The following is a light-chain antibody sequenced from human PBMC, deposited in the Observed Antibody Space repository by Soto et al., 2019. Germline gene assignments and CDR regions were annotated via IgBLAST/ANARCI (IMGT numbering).Light chain of an antibody. CDR1: QSISTY. CDR2: AAS. V-gene: IGKV1-39*01. CDR3: QQTYLSPPT. J-gene: IGKJ4*01. Sequence: DIQMTQSPSSLSASVGDRVTITCRASQSISTYLNWYQQKPGKAPKFLIYAASSLQSGVPSRFSGSGSGTDFTLTISSLQPEDFASYYCQQTYLSPPTFGGETKVEIK.